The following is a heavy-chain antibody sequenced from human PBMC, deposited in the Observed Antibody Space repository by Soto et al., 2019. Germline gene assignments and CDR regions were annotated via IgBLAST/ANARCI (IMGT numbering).Heavy chain of an antibody. Sequence: PGGSLRLSCAAYGFTFTSYGMHWVRQAPGKGLEWVAVISSDGRNKYYSDSVKGRFTISRDVSKNTVFLHMDSLSAEDTAVYYCAKEGDFYDISTGYCGSKAYFDHWGQGTLVTVSS. J-gene: IGHJ4*02. CDR3: AKEGDFYDISTGYCGSKAYFDH. D-gene: IGHD3-9*01. CDR2: ISSDGRNK. CDR1: GFTFTSYG. V-gene: IGHV3-30*18.